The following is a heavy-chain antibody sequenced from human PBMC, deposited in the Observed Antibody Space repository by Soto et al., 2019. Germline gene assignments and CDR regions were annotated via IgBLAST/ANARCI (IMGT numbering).Heavy chain of an antibody. V-gene: IGHV3-64D*08. Sequence: QSGGSLRLSCSASGFTFSSYAIHWVRQAPGKGLEYVSTISSDGGSTYYAASVKGRFTISRDNSKNTLHLQMSSLRADDTAVYYCVKDGTVMAWSYFDYWGQGTLVTVSS. CDR3: VKDGTVMAWSYFDY. D-gene: IGHD5-18*01. CDR1: GFTFSSYA. CDR2: ISSDGGST. J-gene: IGHJ4*02.